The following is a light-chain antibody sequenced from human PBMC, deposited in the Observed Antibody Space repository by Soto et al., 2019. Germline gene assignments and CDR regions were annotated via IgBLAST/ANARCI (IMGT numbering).Light chain of an antibody. CDR2: GAS. V-gene: IGKV3-15*01. Sequence: EIVMTQSPATLSVSPGERATLSCRASQSVSSKLAWYQQKPGQAPRLLIYGASTRATGIPARFSGSGSGTEFTLTISSLHSEDFAVYYCQQYNNWPPLTFGGGTKVDIK. CDR3: QQYNNWPPLT. J-gene: IGKJ4*01. CDR1: QSVSSK.